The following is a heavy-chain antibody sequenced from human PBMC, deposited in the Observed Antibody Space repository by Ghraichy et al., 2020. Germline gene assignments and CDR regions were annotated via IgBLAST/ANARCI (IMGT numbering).Heavy chain of an antibody. CDR3: AKDTGYSSSWYGQPFGY. D-gene: IGHD6-13*01. Sequence: GGSLRLSCAASGFTFDDYAMHWVRQAPGKGLEWVSGISWNSGSIGYADSVKGRFTISRDNAKNSLYLQMNSLRAEDTALYYCAKDTGYSSSWYGQPFGYWGQGTLVTVSS. V-gene: IGHV3-9*01. CDR1: GFTFDDYA. CDR2: ISWNSGSI. J-gene: IGHJ4*02.